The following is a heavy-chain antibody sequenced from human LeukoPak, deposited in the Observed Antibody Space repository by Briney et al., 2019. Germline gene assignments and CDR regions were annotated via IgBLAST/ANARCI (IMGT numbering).Heavy chain of an antibody. CDR1: GYSISSGYY. CDR3: ASRPYGSGSKIDY. J-gene: IGHJ4*02. CDR2: IYHSGST. Sequence: PSETLSLTCAVSGYSISSGYYWGWIRPPPGKGLKWIGSIYHSGSTYYNQSLKSRVTISVDTSKNQFSLKLSSVTAAETAGYYCASRPYGSGSKIDYWGQGTLVTVSS. D-gene: IGHD3-10*01. V-gene: IGHV4-38-2*01.